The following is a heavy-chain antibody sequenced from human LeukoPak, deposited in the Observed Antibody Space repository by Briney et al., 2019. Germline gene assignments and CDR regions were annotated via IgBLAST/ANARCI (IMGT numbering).Heavy chain of an antibody. CDR2: IYTSGST. Sequence: PSETLSLTCTVSGGSISSYHWSWIRQPAGKGLEWIGRIYTSGSTNYNPSLKSRVTMSVDTSENQFSLRLSSVTAADTAVYYCARVYSSGWYDYWGQGILVTVSS. CDR3: ARVYSSGWYDY. D-gene: IGHD6-19*01. CDR1: GGSISSYH. V-gene: IGHV4-4*07. J-gene: IGHJ4*02.